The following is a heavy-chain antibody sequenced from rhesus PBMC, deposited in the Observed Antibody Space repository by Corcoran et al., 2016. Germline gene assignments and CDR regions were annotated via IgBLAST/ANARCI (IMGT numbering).Heavy chain of an antibody. CDR1: GFTFSSYW. D-gene: IGHD2-21*01. CDR3: AKDGYCTGSGCYGYYYGLDS. V-gene: IGHV3S42*01. J-gene: IGHJ6*01. Sequence: EVQLVESGGGLAKPGGSLRLSCAASGFTFSSYWMNWVRQTPGKGLEWISAINSGGGSTYYADSVKGRFTISRDNSKNTLSLQMNSLRAEDTAVYYCAKDGYCTGSGCYGYYYGLDSWGQGVVVTVSS. CDR2: INSGGGST.